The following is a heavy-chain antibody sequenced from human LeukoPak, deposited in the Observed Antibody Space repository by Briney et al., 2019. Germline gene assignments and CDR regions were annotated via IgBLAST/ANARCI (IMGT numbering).Heavy chain of an antibody. CDR3: TRVGYIDEGIDY. V-gene: IGHV3-7*04. J-gene: IGHJ4*02. Sequence: EGSLRLSCVASGFPFSSYWMTWVRQAPGKGLEWVANIKQDGSKKSYVDSVKGRFTVSRDNAKNSLYLQMNSLRAEDTAIYYCTRVGYIDEGIDYWGQGTLVTVSS. D-gene: IGHD5-24*01. CDR1: GFPFSSYW. CDR2: IKQDGSKK.